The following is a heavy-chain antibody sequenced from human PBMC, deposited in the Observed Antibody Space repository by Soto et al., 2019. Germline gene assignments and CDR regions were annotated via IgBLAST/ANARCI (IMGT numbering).Heavy chain of an antibody. CDR3: AKGGAAGNRFDY. CDR1: GFTFSSYA. V-gene: IGHV3-23*01. J-gene: IGHJ4*02. Sequence: GGSPRLSCAASGFTFSSYAMSWVRQAPGKGLEWVSAISGSGGSTYYADSVKGRFTISRDNSKNTLYLQMNSLRAEDTAVYYCAKGGAAGNRFDYWGQGTLVTVSS. CDR2: ISGSGGST. D-gene: IGHD6-13*01.